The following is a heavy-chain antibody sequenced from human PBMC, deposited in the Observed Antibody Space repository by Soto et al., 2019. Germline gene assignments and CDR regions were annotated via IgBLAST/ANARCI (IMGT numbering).Heavy chain of an antibody. CDR3: VQGRDPTMATPLDH. J-gene: IGHJ5*02. CDR1: GFTFDDCA. V-gene: IGHV3-9*01. Sequence: VQLVESGGGVVQPGRSLRLSCSASGFTFDDCAMHWVRQAPGKGPEWVSGISWDSATVGYAESVKGRFTITRDDAKNSLYLQMDSLRREDTALYYCVQGRDPTMATPLDHWGQGTLVTVSS. D-gene: IGHD1-1*01. CDR2: ISWDSATV.